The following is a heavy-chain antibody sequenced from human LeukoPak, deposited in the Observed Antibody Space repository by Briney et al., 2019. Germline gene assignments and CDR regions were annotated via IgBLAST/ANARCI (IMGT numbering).Heavy chain of an antibody. V-gene: IGHV4-30-4*08. CDR1: GGSISSGDYY. CDR3: ARTGRGYYDFWSGYPRAAFDI. J-gene: IGHJ3*02. Sequence: SQTLSLTCTVSGGSISSGDYYWSWIRQPPGKGLEWIGYIYSSGSTYYNPSLKSRVTISVDTSKNQFSLKLSSVTAADTAVYYCARTGRGYYDFWSGYPRAAFDIWGQGTMVTVSS. D-gene: IGHD3-3*01. CDR2: IYSSGST.